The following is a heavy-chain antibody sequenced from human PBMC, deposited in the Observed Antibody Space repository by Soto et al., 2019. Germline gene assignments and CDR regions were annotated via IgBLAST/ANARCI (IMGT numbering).Heavy chain of an antibody. V-gene: IGHV4-39*07. J-gene: IGHJ4*02. Sequence: SETLSLTCTVSGDSISSSAYDGGWFRQPPGKGLEWIGSMFYSGNTYYNPSLKSRVTLSINTSKNQFSLKLSSVTAADTAVYYCTRGWLGELFTHLDYWGQGKLVT. CDR3: TRGWLGELFTHLDY. CDR1: GDSISSSAYD. D-gene: IGHD3-10*01. CDR2: MFYSGNT.